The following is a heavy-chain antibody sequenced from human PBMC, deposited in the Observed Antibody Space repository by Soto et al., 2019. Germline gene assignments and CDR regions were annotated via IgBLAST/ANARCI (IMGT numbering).Heavy chain of an antibody. CDR2: ITGSGNTI. D-gene: IGHD2-21*02. J-gene: IGHJ4*02. V-gene: IGHV3-23*01. Sequence: PGGSLRLSCVASGFSFNKYAMIWVRQAPGKGQEWVSGITGSGNTIQYTASVKGRFTISRDNSKNTVYLQMDGLRAEDTAMYYCAKDDVAGDGLWLVSDWGQGITVTVYS. CDR3: AKDDVAGDGLWLVSD. CDR1: GFSFNKYA.